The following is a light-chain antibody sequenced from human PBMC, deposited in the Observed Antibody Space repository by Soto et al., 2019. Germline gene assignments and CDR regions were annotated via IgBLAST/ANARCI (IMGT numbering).Light chain of an antibody. V-gene: IGKV3-15*01. Sequence: EIVMTQSPATLSVSPGERATLSCRASLSINSNVAWYQQKPGQAPRLLIYGASTRATGIPARFSGSGSGTEFTLTISSLQSEDFAVYYCQQYNNWPRTFGQGTKVDIK. CDR1: LSINSN. CDR3: QQYNNWPRT. J-gene: IGKJ1*01. CDR2: GAS.